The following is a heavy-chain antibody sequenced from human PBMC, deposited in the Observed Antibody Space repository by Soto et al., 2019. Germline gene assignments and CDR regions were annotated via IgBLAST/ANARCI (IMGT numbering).Heavy chain of an antibody. V-gene: IGHV3-30*18. CDR2: ISYDGSKI. CDR1: GFSFSIYG. D-gene: IGHD1-1*01. CDR3: AKGAPGPRAAKAAPDY. J-gene: IGHJ4*02. Sequence: QVQLVESGGGVVQAGRSLRLSCVASGFSFSIYGMHWVRQAPGKGLEWVAVISYDGSKIYYGDSVKGRLTISRDNTKNPGDLKRNNPIPADKAIYYCAKGAPGPRAAKAAPDYWGQGTLVTVS.